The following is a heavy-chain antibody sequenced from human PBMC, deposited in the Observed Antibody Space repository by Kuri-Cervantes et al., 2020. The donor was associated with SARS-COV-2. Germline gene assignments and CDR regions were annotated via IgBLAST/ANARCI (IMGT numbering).Heavy chain of an antibody. V-gene: IGHV3-30-3*01. D-gene: IGHD6-19*01. CDR2: ISYDGSNK. CDR3: ARDLRLGKSLDY. CDR1: GFTFSSYA. Sequence: LSLTCAASGFTFSSYAMHWVRQAPGKRLEWVAVISYDGSNKYYADSVKGRFTISRDNSKNTLYLQMNSLRAEDTAVYYCARDLRLGKSLDYWGQGTLVTVSS. J-gene: IGHJ4*02.